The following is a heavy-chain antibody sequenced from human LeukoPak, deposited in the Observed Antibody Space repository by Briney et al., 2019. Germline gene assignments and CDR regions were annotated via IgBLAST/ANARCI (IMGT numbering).Heavy chain of an antibody. CDR3: AGLLGYCSSTSCSRPYYYYYYYMDV. V-gene: IGHV1-69*13. D-gene: IGHD2-2*01. CDR2: IIPIFGTA. J-gene: IGHJ6*03. Sequence: SVKVSCKASGGTFSSYAISWVRQAPGQGLEWMGGIIPIFGTANYAQKFQGRVTITADESTSTAYMELSSLRSEDTAVYYCAGLLGYCSSTSCSRPYYYYYYYMDVWGKGTTVTVSS. CDR1: GGTFSSYA.